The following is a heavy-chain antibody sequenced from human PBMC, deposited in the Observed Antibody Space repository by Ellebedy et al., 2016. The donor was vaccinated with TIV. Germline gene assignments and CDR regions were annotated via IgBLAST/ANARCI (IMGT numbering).Heavy chain of an antibody. V-gene: IGHV1-8*01. Sequence: ASVKVSCXASGYTFTSYDINWVRQATGQGLEWMGWMNPNSGNTGYAQKFQGRVTITRNTSISTAYMELSSLRSEDTAVYYCARGSGRNLRFDPWGQGTLVTVSS. CDR1: GYTFTSYD. CDR2: MNPNSGNT. D-gene: IGHD1-14*01. CDR3: ARGSGRNLRFDP. J-gene: IGHJ5*02.